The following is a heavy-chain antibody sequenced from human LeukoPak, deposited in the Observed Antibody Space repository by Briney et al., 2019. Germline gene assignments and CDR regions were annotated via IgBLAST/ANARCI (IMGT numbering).Heavy chain of an antibody. Sequence: GGSLRLSCAASGFTFSSYWMSWVRRAPGKGLVWVASIKYDGSEKYYVDSEKGRFTISRDNAKNSLYLQMNSLRAEDTAVYYCARIYDSSGRIWGQGTLVTVSS. V-gene: IGHV3-7*01. D-gene: IGHD3-22*01. J-gene: IGHJ4*02. CDR1: GFTFSSYW. CDR3: ARIYDSSGRI. CDR2: IKYDGSEK.